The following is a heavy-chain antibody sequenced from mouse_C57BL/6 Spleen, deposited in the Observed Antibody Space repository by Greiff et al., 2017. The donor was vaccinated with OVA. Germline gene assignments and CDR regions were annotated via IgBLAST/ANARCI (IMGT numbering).Heavy chain of an antibody. CDR3: TKQDDGSNHAMDY. V-gene: IGHV6-6*01. J-gene: IGHJ4*01. D-gene: IGHD1-1*01. CDR2: IRNKANNHAS. Sequence: EVQLVESGGGLVQPGGSMKLSCAASGFTFSDAWMDWVRQSPEKGLEWVAEIRNKANNHASYYAESVKGRFTISRNDSKSSVYLKMNRLRAEDTGNYYSTKQDDGSNHAMDYWGQGTTVTVSS. CDR1: GFTFSDAW.